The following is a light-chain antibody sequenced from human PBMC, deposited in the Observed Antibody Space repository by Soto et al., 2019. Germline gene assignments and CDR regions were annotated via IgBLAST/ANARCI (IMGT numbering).Light chain of an antibody. V-gene: IGKV1-5*03. CDR3: QEFHSYSRT. CDR2: KAS. CDR1: QTISSW. J-gene: IGKJ1*01. Sequence: FHMTQSPSTLSGSVGYRVTITCRASQTISSWLAWYQQKQGKAPKLLIYKASTLKSGVPSRFSGSGYGTEFNLTISSLQTDDFATYYCQEFHSYSRTFGQGTKVDIK.